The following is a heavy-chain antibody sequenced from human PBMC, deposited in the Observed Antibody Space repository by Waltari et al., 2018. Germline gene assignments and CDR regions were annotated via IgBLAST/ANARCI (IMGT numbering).Heavy chain of an antibody. Sequence: QVQLVQSGAEVKKPGSSVKVSCKASGGIFSRHSISWVRQAPGQGLEWMGRVVPVFGTADHAQKFQDRVTITADKSTNTAYMELSSLRSEDTGVYYCASGPFWSGYYPFFDYWGQGTLVIVSS. J-gene: IGHJ4*02. CDR1: GGIFSRHS. D-gene: IGHD3-3*01. CDR2: VVPVFGTA. V-gene: IGHV1-69*08. CDR3: ASGPFWSGYYPFFDY.